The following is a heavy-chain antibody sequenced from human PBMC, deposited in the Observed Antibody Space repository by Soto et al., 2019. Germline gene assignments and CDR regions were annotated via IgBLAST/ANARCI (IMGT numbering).Heavy chain of an antibody. D-gene: IGHD1-26*01. CDR3: ARNRKIVGATHYFDY. CDR1: GYSFVNYQ. V-gene: IGHV1-46*01. Sequence: ASVKVSCKASGYSFVNYQIHWVRQAPGQGFEWVGLIKPDGGEAQLAQGFQGRVTVTRDTSTRTVYMELSSLRSEDTAVYYCARNRKIVGATHYFDYWGQGTLVTVSS. CDR2: IKPDGGEA. J-gene: IGHJ4*02.